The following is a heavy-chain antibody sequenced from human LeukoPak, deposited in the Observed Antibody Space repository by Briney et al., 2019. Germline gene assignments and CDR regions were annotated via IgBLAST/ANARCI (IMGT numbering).Heavy chain of an antibody. CDR1: GFTFSSYA. Sequence: PGGSLRLSCAASGFTFSSYAMHWVRQAPGKGLEWVAVISYDGSNKYYADSVKGRFTISRGNSKNTLYLQMNSLRAEDTAVYYCARDWAHYYDSSGYSVYWGQGTLVTVSS. J-gene: IGHJ4*02. CDR2: ISYDGSNK. D-gene: IGHD3-22*01. V-gene: IGHV3-30-3*01. CDR3: ARDWAHYYDSSGYSVY.